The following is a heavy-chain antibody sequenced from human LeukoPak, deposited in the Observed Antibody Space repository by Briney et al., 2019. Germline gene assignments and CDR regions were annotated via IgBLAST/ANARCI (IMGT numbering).Heavy chain of an antibody. CDR1: GGSVSSGSYY. CDR3: ARAGYSYGYKWYFDL. V-gene: IGHV4-39*07. Sequence: PSETLSLTCTVSGGSVSSGSYYWSWIRQPPGKGLEWIGEINHSGSTNYNPSLKSRVTISVDTSKNQFSLKLSSVTAADTAVYYCARAGYSYGYKWYFDLWGRGTLVTVSS. D-gene: IGHD5-18*01. CDR2: INHSGST. J-gene: IGHJ2*01.